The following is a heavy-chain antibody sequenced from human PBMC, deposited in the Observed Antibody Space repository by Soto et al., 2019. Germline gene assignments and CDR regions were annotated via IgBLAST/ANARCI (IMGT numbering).Heavy chain of an antibody. CDR2: IYYSGST. V-gene: IGHV4-59*01. Sequence: PSLTCTVSGGSISSYYWSWIRQPPGKGLEWIGYIYYSGSTNYNPSLKSRVTISVDTSKNQFSLKLSSVTAADTAVYYCARDLHYYGSGSYYTTSPYGGMDVWGQGTTVTVSS. CDR3: ARDLHYYGSGSYYTTSPYGGMDV. CDR1: GGSISSYY. J-gene: IGHJ6*02. D-gene: IGHD3-10*01.